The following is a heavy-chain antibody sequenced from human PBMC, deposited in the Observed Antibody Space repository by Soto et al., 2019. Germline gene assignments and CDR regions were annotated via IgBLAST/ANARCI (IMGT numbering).Heavy chain of an antibody. V-gene: IGHV1-69*02. D-gene: IGHD3-3*01. J-gene: IGHJ4*02. Sequence: QVQLVQSGAEVKKPGSSVKVSCKASGGTFSSYTISWVRQAPGQGLEWMGRIIPILGIANYAQKFQGRVTITADKSTSTGYMELSSLRAEDTAVYYCARTYDFWSGYEGPFDYWGQGTLVTVSS. CDR3: ARTYDFWSGYEGPFDY. CDR2: IIPILGIA. CDR1: GGTFSSYT.